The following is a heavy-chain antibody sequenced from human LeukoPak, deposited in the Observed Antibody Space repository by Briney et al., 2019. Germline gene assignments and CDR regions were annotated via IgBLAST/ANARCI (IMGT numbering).Heavy chain of an antibody. CDR1: GFTFSSYG. J-gene: IGHJ6*02. CDR2: IWYDGSNK. D-gene: IGHD2-2*01. CDR3: ARDHCSSTSCPYHYYGLDV. Sequence: GGSLRLSCAASGFTFSSYGMHWVRQAPGKGLEWVAVIWYDGSNKYYADSVKGRFTISRDNSKNTLYLQMSSLRAEDTAVYYCARDHCSSTSCPYHYYGLDVWGQGTTVTVSS. V-gene: IGHV3-33*01.